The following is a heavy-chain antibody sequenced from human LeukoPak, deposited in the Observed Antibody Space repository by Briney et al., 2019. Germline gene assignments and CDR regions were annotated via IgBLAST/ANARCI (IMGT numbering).Heavy chain of an antibody. CDR3: ARLQGPRYFDL. J-gene: IGHJ2*01. CDR1: GGSITSNY. D-gene: IGHD2-15*01. V-gene: IGHV4-59*08. CDR2: LSYSGTS. Sequence: PSETLSLTCTVSGGSITSNYWSWIRQPPGKGREWIGFLSYSGTSNHNPSLKSRVTISLDTSKNQLSLKLSSVTAADTAVYYCARLQGPRYFDLWGRGTMVTVSS.